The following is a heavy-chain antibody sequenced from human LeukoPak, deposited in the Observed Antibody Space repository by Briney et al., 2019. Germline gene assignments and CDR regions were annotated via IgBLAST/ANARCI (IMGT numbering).Heavy chain of an antibody. CDR3: VRDFNWGFDY. J-gene: IGHJ4*02. CDR2: TRYWSTWMT. V-gene: IGHV6-1*01. Sequence: SQTLSLTCAISGDSVSSKSVSWSWIRQSPSGGLEFLGRTRYWSTWMTFYSLSVQSRMTINADTSRNHVSLRLNSVTPEDTALYYCVRDFNWGFDYWGQGTVVTVSS. CDR1: GDSVSSKSVS. D-gene: IGHD7-27*01.